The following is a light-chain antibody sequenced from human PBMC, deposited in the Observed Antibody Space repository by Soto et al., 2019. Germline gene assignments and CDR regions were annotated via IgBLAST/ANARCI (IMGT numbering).Light chain of an antibody. CDR1: QDIAIY. V-gene: IGKV1-9*01. Sequence: IQLTQSPSSLSASVGDRVTITCRASQDIAIYLAWYQQKPGEAPKLLIYAASTLHGGVPSRFSGSGSGTEFALTITSLQAEDFATYYCQQLRSYPSTFGGGTKVEIK. CDR2: AAS. CDR3: QQLRSYPST. J-gene: IGKJ4*01.